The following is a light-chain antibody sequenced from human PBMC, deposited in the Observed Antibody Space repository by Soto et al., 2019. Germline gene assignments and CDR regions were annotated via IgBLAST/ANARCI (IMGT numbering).Light chain of an antibody. J-gene: IGLJ1*01. CDR1: TSNIGGNT. CDR2: TNN. Sequence: QSVLTQPPSASGTPGQRVTISCSGSTSNIGGNTVNWYQQLPGAAPKLLIYTNNQRPSGVPDRFSASKSGTSASLAISGLQSEDEADYYCAAWDDSLNGYVFGTGTKLTVL. V-gene: IGLV1-44*01. CDR3: AAWDDSLNGYV.